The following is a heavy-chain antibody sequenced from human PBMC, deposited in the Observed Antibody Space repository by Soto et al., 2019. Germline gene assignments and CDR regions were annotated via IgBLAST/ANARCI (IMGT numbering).Heavy chain of an antibody. J-gene: IGHJ6*02. Sequence: SVKVSCKASGYTFTGYYMHWVRQAPGQGLEWMGWINPNSGGTNYAQKFQGWVTMTRDTSISTAYMELSRLRSDDTAVYYCARSLESKYSSGRYMPGNYYYGMDVWGQGTTVTVSS. V-gene: IGHV1-2*04. CDR2: INPNSGGT. CDR3: ARSLESKYSSGRYMPGNYYYGMDV. CDR1: GYTFTGYY. D-gene: IGHD6-19*01.